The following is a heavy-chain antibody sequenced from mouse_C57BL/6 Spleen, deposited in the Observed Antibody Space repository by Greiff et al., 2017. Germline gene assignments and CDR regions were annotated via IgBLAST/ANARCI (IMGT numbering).Heavy chain of an antibody. V-gene: IGHV5-9-1*02. CDR3: TRADGYYGYFDV. D-gene: IGHD2-3*01. CDR1: GFTFSSYA. J-gene: IGHJ1*03. CDR2: ISSGGDYI. Sequence: EVKLMESGEGLVKPGGSLKLSCAASGFTFSSYAMSWVRQTPEKRLEWVAYISSGGDYIYYADTVKGRFTISRDNARNTLYLQMSSLKSEDTAMYYCTRADGYYGYFDVWGTGTTVTVSS.